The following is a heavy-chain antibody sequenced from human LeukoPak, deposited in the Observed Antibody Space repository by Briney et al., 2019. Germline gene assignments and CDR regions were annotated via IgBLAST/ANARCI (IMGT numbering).Heavy chain of an antibody. CDR1: GGSFSGYY. J-gene: IGHJ6*03. Sequence: SSETLSLTCAVYGGSFSGYYWTWIRQSPGKGLEWIGEINPSGSTYCNPSLKSRLTISRDTSKNQFSLRLSSVTAADTAVYYCARGRQEISMILVVMTGVSYYLDVWGKGTTVTVS. D-gene: IGHD3-22*01. CDR3: ARGRQEISMILVVMTGVSYYLDV. CDR2: INPSGST. V-gene: IGHV4-34*01.